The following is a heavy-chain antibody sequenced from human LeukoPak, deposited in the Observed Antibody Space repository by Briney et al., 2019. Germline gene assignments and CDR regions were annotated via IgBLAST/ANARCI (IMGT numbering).Heavy chain of an antibody. CDR2: TYYRSKWHN. J-gene: IGHJ4*02. CDR3: ARAGPYTGYVGFDY. V-gene: IGHV6-1*01. Sequence: SQTLSLTCAISGDSVSSKSAAWNWIRQSPSRGLEWLGRTYYRSKWHNEYAVSVKSRISINPDTSRNQFSLQLSSVTPEDTAVYYCARAGPYTGYVGFDYWGQGTLVTVSS. D-gene: IGHD5-12*01. CDR1: GDSVSSKSAA.